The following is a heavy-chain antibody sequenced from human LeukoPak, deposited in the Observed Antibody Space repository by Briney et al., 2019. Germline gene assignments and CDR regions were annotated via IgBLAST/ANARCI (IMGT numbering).Heavy chain of an antibody. D-gene: IGHD6-25*01. Sequence: PGRSLRLSCAASGFTFSSYAMHWVRQAPGKGLEWVAVISYDGSNKYYADSVKGRFTISRDNSKNTLYLQMNSLRGEDTAVYYCAKELTTSSGYLHYFDYWGQGTLVTVSS. CDR3: AKELTTSSGYLHYFDY. J-gene: IGHJ4*02. CDR1: GFTFSSYA. V-gene: IGHV3-30*04. CDR2: ISYDGSNK.